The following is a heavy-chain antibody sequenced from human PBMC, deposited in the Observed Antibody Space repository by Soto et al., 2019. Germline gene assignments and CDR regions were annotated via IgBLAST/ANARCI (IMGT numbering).Heavy chain of an antibody. Sequence: PSETLSLTCTVSGGSISSYYWSWIRQPAGKGLEWIGRIYTSGSTNYNPSLKSRVTMSVDTSKNQFSLKLSSVTAADTAVYYCARAGYCSSTSCPGAYGMDVWGQGTTVTVSS. CDR3: ARAGYCSSTSCPGAYGMDV. CDR1: GGSISSYY. V-gene: IGHV4-4*07. CDR2: IYTSGST. J-gene: IGHJ6*02. D-gene: IGHD2-2*01.